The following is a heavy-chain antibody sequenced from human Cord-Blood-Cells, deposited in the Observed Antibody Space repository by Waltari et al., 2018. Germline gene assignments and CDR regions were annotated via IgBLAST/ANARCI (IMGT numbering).Heavy chain of an antibody. CDR1: GGSISSYY. Sequence: QVQLQESGPGLVKPSATLSLTCNVSGGSISSYYWSWIGQPAGKGLEWIGRIYTSWSTHYNPSLKSRVTMSVDTSKNQFSLKLSSVTAADTAVYYCARVYYSSSWYYFDYWGQGTLVTVSS. J-gene: IGHJ4*02. V-gene: IGHV4-4*07. CDR2: IYTSWST. D-gene: IGHD6-13*01. CDR3: ARVYYSSSWYYFDY.